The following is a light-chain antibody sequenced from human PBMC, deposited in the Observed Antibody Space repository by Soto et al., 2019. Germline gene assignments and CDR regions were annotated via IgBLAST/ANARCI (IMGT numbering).Light chain of an antibody. V-gene: IGKV4-1*01. CDR2: WAS. CDR1: QSVLYSPNNKNY. Sequence: DIVLTQSPDSLAVPLGARATINCKSSQSVLYSPNNKNYLAWYQLKPGQPPRLLIYWASARQSGVPDRFSGSGSGTYFTLTISSLQAEDVAVYYCQQYYSTPFTFGPVTKVDIK. CDR3: QQYYSTPFT. J-gene: IGKJ3*01.